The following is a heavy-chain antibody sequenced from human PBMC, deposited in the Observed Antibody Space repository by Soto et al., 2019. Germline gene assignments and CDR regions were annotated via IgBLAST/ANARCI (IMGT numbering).Heavy chain of an antibody. J-gene: IGHJ4*02. D-gene: IGHD2-2*01. CDR2: INTGKGNT. CDR1: GYAFTNYA. Sequence: ASVKVSCKASGYAFTNYAMHWVRQAPGQRLEWMGWINTGKGNTKISQKFQDRITITSDTSARTAYMDLSSLRSEDTAMYYCARAGDDCSAAKCYVIDYWGQGTLVTVSS. CDR3: ARAGDDCSAAKCYVIDY. V-gene: IGHV1-3*04.